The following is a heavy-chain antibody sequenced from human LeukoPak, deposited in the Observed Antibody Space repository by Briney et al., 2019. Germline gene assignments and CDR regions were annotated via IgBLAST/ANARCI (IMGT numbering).Heavy chain of an antibody. CDR3: ARLDVLRYMSWFDP. CDR1: GGSFSGYY. D-gene: IGHD3-9*01. V-gene: IGHV4-34*01. J-gene: IGHJ5*02. Sequence: SETLSLTCAVYGGSFSGYYWSWIRQPPGKGLEWIGEINHSGSTNYNPSLKSRVTISVDTSKNQLSLKLSSVTAADTAVYYCARLDVLRYMSWFDPWGQGTLVTVSS. CDR2: INHSGST.